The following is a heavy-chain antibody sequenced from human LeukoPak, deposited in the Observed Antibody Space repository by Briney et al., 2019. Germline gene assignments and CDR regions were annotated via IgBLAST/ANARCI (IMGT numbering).Heavy chain of an antibody. CDR1: GYSFTSYW. CDR3: ARPLVGATSYYFDY. Sequence: GESLKISCQGSGYSFTSYWIGWVRPTPGKGLEWMGIIYPGDSDTRYSPSFQGQVTISAHKSITTPYLQWSSLKASDTAMYYCARPLVGATSYYFDYWGQGTLVTVSS. D-gene: IGHD1-26*01. V-gene: IGHV5-51*01. CDR2: IYPGDSDT. J-gene: IGHJ4*02.